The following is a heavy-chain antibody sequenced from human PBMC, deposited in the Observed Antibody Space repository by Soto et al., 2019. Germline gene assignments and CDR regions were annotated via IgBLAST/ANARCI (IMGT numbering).Heavy chain of an antibody. CDR1: GFTFSDSY. CDR3: ARAPYSSSWWYFEY. CDR2: ISSSGSSI. D-gene: IGHD6-13*01. V-gene: IGHV3-11*01. J-gene: IGHJ4*02. Sequence: QVQLVESGGGLVKPGGSLRLSCAASGFTFSDSYISWIRQAPGKGLEWISYISSSGSSISYAASVEGRFTISRDNAKNSLYLQMNSLRAEDTAVYYCARAPYSSSWWYFEYWGQGTLVTVSS.